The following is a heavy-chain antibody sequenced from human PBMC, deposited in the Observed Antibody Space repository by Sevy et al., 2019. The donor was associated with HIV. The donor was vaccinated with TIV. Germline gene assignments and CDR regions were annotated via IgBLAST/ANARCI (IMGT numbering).Heavy chain of an antibody. CDR3: ARGFIMRAFDI. CDR1: GFTFSSYD. CDR2: IGTAGDT. V-gene: IGHV3-13*01. D-gene: IGHD3-10*01. J-gene: IGHJ3*02. Sequence: GGSLRLSCAASGFTFSSYDMHWVRQATGKGLEWVSAIGTAGDTYYPGSVKGRFTISRENAKNSLYLQMNSLRAGDTAVYYCARGFIMRAFDIWGQRTMVTVSS.